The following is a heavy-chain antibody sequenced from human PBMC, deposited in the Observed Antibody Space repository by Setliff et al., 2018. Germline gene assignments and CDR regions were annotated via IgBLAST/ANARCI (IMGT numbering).Heavy chain of an antibody. Sequence: PSETLSLTCAVSGYSISSGYYWGWIRQPPGKGLEWIGNFHTGGSTNYNRSLRSRVSISVDTSKNQFSLQLSSVTAAATATCYCARAGPTATFFRVLVISWWDPWGQGSLVSVSS. J-gene: IGHJ5*02. CDR3: ARAGPTATFFRVLVISWWDP. D-gene: IGHD3-3*01. CDR2: FHTGGST. V-gene: IGHV4-38-2*01. CDR1: GYSISSGYY.